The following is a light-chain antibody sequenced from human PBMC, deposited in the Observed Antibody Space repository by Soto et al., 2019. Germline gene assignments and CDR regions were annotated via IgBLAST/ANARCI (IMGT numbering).Light chain of an antibody. V-gene: IGLV4-69*01. J-gene: IGLJ3*02. Sequence: QLVLTQSPSASASLGASVKLTCTLSSGHSSYAIAWHQQQPEKGPRYLMKLNSDGSHSKGDGISDRFSGSSSGAERYLTISSLQSEDEADYFCQTWGTGIWVFGGGTKVTVL. CDR1: SGHSSYA. CDR3: QTWGTGIWV. CDR2: LNSDGSH.